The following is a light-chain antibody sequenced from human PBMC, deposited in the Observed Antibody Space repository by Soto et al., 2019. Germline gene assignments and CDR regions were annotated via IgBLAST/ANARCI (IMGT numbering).Light chain of an antibody. CDR3: LQYNSYSYT. J-gene: IGKJ2*01. CDR2: DAS. Sequence: DIQMTQSPSTLSASVGDRVTITCRASQSISSWLAWYQQKPGKAPKLLIYDASSLESGVPSRFSGSGSGTEFTLTSSSLQPDDFATYYCLQYNSYSYTFGQGTKLEIK. CDR1: QSISSW. V-gene: IGKV1-5*01.